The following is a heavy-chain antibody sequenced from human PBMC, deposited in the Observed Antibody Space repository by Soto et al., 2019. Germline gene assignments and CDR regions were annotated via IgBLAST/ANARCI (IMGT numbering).Heavy chain of an antibody. Sequence: NPSETLSLTCTVSGGSISSSSYYWGWIRQPPGKGLEWIGSIYYSGSTYYNPSLKSRVTISVDTSKNQFSLKLSSVTAADTAVYYCAHPRNSHYFDYWGQGTLVTVSS. V-gene: IGHV4-39*01. CDR1: GGSISSSSYY. CDR3: AHPRNSHYFDY. D-gene: IGHD4-4*01. CDR2: IYYSGST. J-gene: IGHJ4*02.